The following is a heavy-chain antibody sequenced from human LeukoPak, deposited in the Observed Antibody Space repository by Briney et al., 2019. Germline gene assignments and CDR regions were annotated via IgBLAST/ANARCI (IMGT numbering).Heavy chain of an antibody. Sequence: ASVKVSCKASGYTFTGYYMHWVRQAPGQGLEWMGWINPNSGGTNYAQKFQGRVTMTRDTSISTAYMELSRLRSDDTAVYYCAREVDLELLAFDIWGQGTMVTVSS. CDR2: INPNSGGT. D-gene: IGHD1-7*01. CDR1: GYTFTGYY. V-gene: IGHV1-2*02. J-gene: IGHJ3*02. CDR3: AREVDLELLAFDI.